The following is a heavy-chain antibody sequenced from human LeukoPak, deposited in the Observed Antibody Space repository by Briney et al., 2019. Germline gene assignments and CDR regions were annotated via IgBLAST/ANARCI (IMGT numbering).Heavy chain of an antibody. CDR3: ARGVYDLWDSYYQYYYMDV. V-gene: IGHV1-8*03. J-gene: IGHJ6*03. Sequence: GASVKVSCKASGNTFTSYDINWVRQATGQGLEWMGWMNPNSGNTGYAQKFQGRVTITRNTSISTAYMELSSLRSEDTAVYYCARGVYDLWDSYYQYYYMDVWGKGTTVTVSS. CDR1: GNTFTSYD. D-gene: IGHD5/OR15-5a*01. CDR2: MNPNSGNT.